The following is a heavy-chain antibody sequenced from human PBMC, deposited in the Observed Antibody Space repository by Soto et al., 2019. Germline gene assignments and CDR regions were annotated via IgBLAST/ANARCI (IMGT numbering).Heavy chain of an antibody. D-gene: IGHD3-3*01. V-gene: IGHV1-18*04. CDR3: ARDRGVRDYEFGSGYIV. CDR1: GYPFTSYG. CDR2: ISAYNGNT. J-gene: IGHJ6*02. Sequence: QVQLVQSGAEVKKPGASVKVSCKASGYPFTSYGISWVRQAPGQGLEWMGWISAYNGNTNYAQKLQGRVTMTTDTSTSTAYLELRSLSSDDTAVYYCARDRGVRDYEFGSGYIVWGQGTTVTVSS.